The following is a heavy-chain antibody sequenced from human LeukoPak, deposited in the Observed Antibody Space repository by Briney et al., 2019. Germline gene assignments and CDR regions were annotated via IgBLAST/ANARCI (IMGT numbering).Heavy chain of an antibody. Sequence: GGSLRLSCAASGFTFRNNWMSWVRQAPGKGLEWVANIKQDGRDKNYVDSVKGRFTISRDNAKNSLSLQMNSLRAEDTAVYYCARHVVAVGFDYWGRGTLVTVSS. CDR2: IKQDGRDK. D-gene: IGHD3-22*01. J-gene: IGHJ4*02. V-gene: IGHV3-7*01. CDR3: ARHVVAVGFDY. CDR1: GFTFRNNW.